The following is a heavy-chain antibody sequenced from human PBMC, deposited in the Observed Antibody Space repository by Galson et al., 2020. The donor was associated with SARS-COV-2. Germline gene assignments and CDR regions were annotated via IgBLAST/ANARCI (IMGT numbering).Heavy chain of an antibody. J-gene: IGHJ2*01. V-gene: IGHV3-21*01. CDR1: GFTFSDHN. Sequence: GESLKISCSASGFTFSDHNMIWVRQAPGKGLEWVSSISGSTSYKYYADSVKGRFTISRDNAKNSLYLQMDSLRAEETGVYYCARDMGTGFRMYWYFDLWGRGTLVTV. D-gene: IGHD2-8*02. CDR2: ISGSTSYK. CDR3: ARDMGTGFRMYWYFDL.